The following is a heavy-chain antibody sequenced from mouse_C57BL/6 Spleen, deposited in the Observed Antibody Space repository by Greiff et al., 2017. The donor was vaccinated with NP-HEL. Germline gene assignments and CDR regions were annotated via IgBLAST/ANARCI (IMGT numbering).Heavy chain of an antibody. Sequence: QVQLQQSGAELVKPGASVKMSCKASGYTFTSYWITWVKQRPGQGLEWIGDIYPGSGSTNYNEKFKSKATLTVDTSSSTAYMQLSSLTSEDSAVYYCARKDYDYDRYFDVWGTGTTVTVSS. CDR3: ARKDYDYDRYFDV. J-gene: IGHJ1*03. CDR1: GYTFTSYW. D-gene: IGHD2-4*01. CDR2: IYPGSGST. V-gene: IGHV1-55*01.